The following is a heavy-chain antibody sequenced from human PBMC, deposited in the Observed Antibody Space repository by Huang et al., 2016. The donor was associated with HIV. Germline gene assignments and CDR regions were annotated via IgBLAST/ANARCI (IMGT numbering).Heavy chain of an antibody. CDR1: GDSINSNTFY. Sequence: LQESGPGLVGPSETLSLTCAVSGDSINSNTFYWGWFRRPPGKGLEGIGSIYYSGTKYYIPALKRRARIAVDASRKRISRHLRSVTGADTGVYHCARTGVAVSDDPEYFQHWGQGTLGTIS. CDR2: IYYSGTK. J-gene: IGHJ1*01. V-gene: IGHV4-39*02. CDR3: ARTGVAVSDDPEYFQH. D-gene: IGHD6-19*01.